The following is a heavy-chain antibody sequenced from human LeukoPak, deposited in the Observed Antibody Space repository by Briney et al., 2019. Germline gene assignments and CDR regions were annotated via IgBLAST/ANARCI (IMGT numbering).Heavy chain of an antibody. CDR2: ISGSGGST. CDR1: GFTFSSYA. Sequence: PGGSLRLSCASSGFTFSSYAMSWVRQAPGKGLEWVSAISGSGGSTYYADSVKGRFTISRDNSKNTLYQQMNSLRAEDTAVYYCAKDLYPLRRPYYFDYWGQGTLVTVSS. V-gene: IGHV3-23*01. J-gene: IGHJ4*02. CDR3: AKDLYPLRRPYYFDY. D-gene: IGHD3-16*01.